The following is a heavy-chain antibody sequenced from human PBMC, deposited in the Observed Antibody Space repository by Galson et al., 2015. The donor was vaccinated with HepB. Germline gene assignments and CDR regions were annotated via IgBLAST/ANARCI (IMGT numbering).Heavy chain of an antibody. CDR3: AKGWSYRYTAPYFDY. J-gene: IGHJ4*02. V-gene: IGHV3-9*01. CDR1: GFTFDDYA. CDR2: ISWNSGSI. D-gene: IGHD3-16*02. Sequence: SLRLSCAASGFTFDDYAMHWVRQAPGKGLEWDSGISWNSGSIGYADSVKGRFTISRDNAKNSLYLQMNSLRAEDTALYYCAKGWSYRYTAPYFDYWGQGTLFTVSS.